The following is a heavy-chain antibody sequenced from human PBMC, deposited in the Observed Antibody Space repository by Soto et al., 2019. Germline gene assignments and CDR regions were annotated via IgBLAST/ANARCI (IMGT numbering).Heavy chain of an antibody. CDR2: ISSSSSYT. Sequence: QVQLVESGGGLVKPGGSLRLSCAASGFTFSDYYMSWTRQAPGKGLEWVSYISSSSSYTNYADSVKGRFTISRDNAKNSLYLQMNSLRAEDTAVYYCARDADILTGSDAFDIWGQGTMVTVSS. CDR3: ARDADILTGSDAFDI. V-gene: IGHV3-11*05. D-gene: IGHD3-9*01. J-gene: IGHJ3*02. CDR1: GFTFSDYY.